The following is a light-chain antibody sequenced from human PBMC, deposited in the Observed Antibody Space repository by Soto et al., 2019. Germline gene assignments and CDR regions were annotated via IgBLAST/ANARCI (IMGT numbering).Light chain of an antibody. Sequence: EIVLTQSPGTLSLSPGERATLSCRASQSVSSSYLAWYQQKPGQAPRLLIYGASSRAIGIPDRFSGSGSGKEFTLAISSLEPEDLAVYYGQHYGSSPFTFGGGTRVEI. V-gene: IGKV3-20*01. CDR2: GAS. CDR1: QSVSSSY. J-gene: IGKJ4*01. CDR3: QHYGSSPFT.